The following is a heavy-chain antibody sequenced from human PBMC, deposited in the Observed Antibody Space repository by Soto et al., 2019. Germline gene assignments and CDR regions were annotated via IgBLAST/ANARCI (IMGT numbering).Heavy chain of an antibody. V-gene: IGHV3-23*01. D-gene: IGHD2-8*01. CDR1: GFTFSSYA. CDR3: AKDPQVLLSNGVCYDY. CDR2: ISGSGGST. J-gene: IGHJ4*02. Sequence: GGSLRLSCAASGFTFSSYAMSWVRQAPGKGLEWVSAISGSGGSTYYADSVKGRFTISRDNSKNTLYLQMNSLRAEDTAVYYWAKDPQVLLSNGVCYDYWGQGPLVTVSS.